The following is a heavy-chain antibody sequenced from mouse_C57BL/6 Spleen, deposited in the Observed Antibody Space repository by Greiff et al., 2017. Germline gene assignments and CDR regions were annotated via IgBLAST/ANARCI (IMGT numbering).Heavy chain of an antibody. D-gene: IGHD1-1*01. CDR1: GYAFGSSW. CDR2: IYPGDGDT. J-gene: IGHJ1*03. CDR3: ARSNDHYYGSSPMYFDG. V-gene: IGHV1-82*01. Sequence: QVQLQQSGPELVKPGASVKISCKASGYAFGSSWMNWVKQRPGKGLEWIGRIYPGDGDTNYNGKFKGKATLTADKSSSTAYMQLSSLTSEDSAVYCCARSNDHYYGSSPMYFDGWGTGTTVSVSS.